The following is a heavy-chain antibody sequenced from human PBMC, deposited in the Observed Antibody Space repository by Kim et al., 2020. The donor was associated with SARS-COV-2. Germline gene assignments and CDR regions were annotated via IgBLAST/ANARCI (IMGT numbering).Heavy chain of an antibody. CDR3: ARSDSGFGAFNI. CDR1: GGSIRSLGYY. CDR2: IYYTGST. J-gene: IGHJ3*02. V-gene: IGHV4-31*03. Sequence: SETLSLTCTVSGGSIRSLGYYWTWIRQHPGKGLEWIGYIYYTGSTYYNPSLRSRFTISMDTSQNQFSLKQTSVTAADTAVYYCARSDSGFGAFNIWGQGT. D-gene: IGHD5-12*01.